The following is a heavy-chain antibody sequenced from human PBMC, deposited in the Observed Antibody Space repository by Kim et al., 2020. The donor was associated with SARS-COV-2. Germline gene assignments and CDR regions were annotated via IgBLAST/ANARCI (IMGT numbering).Heavy chain of an antibody. J-gene: IGHJ4*02. V-gene: IGHV3-53*01. Sequence: TFYPDFVKGRFTISRDNSKNTVSLQMNSLRAEDTAVYYCAREGDSGSYYDFWGQGTLVTVSS. CDR2: T. D-gene: IGHD1-26*01. CDR3: AREGDSGSYYDF.